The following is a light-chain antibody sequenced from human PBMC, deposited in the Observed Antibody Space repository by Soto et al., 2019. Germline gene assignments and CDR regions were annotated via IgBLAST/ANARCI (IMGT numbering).Light chain of an antibody. J-gene: IGKJ4*01. V-gene: IGKV3-20*01. CDR3: QQYGSSPLT. Sequence: TVLTQSPGTLSLSPWERATLSCRASQSVSSSSLAWYQQRPGQAPRLLIYGASTRATGIPDRFSGSGSGTDFTLTISRLEPEDFVVYYCQQYGSSPLTFGGGTKVDIK. CDR2: GAS. CDR1: QSVSSSS.